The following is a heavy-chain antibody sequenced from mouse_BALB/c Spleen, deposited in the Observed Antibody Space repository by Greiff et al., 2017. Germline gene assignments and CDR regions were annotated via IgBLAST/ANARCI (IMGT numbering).Heavy chain of an antibody. J-gene: IGHJ3*01. CDR2: IYPYNGGT. V-gene: IGHV1S29*02. CDR1: GYTFTDYN. D-gene: IGHD2-10*02. CDR3: ARGYGNYPAWFAY. Sequence: EVKLQESGPELVKPGASVKISCKASGYTFTDYNMHWVKQSHGKSLEWIGYIYPYNGGTGYNQKFKSKATLTVDNSSSTAYMELRSLTSEDSAVYYCARGYGNYPAWFAYWGQGTLVTVSA.